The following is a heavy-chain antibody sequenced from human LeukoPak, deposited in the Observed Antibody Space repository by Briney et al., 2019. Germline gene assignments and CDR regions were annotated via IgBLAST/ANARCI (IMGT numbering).Heavy chain of an antibody. CDR1: GFTFSSYG. D-gene: IGHD1-26*01. Sequence: GGSLRLSCAASGFTFSSYGMHWVRQAPGKGLEWVAVISYDGSNKYYADSVKGRFTISRDNSKNTLYLQMNSLRAEDTAVYYCAKGGYSGSYYFDYWGQGTLVTASS. CDR3: AKGGYSGSYYFDY. CDR2: ISYDGSNK. J-gene: IGHJ4*02. V-gene: IGHV3-30*18.